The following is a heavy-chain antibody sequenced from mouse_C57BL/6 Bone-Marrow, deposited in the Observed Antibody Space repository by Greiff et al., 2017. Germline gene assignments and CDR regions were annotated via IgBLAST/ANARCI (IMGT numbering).Heavy chain of an antibody. CDR2: ISSGSRTI. V-gene: IGHV5-17*01. CDR1: GFTFSDYG. D-gene: IGHD2-12*01. Sequence: EVKLVESGGGLVKPGGSLKLSCAASGFTFSDYGMHWVRQAPEKGLEWVAYISSGSRTIYYADTVKGRFTISRDNAKNTLFLQMTSLRSEDTAMYYCASSYSVNAMDYWGQGTSVTVSS. CDR3: ASSYSVNAMDY. J-gene: IGHJ4*01.